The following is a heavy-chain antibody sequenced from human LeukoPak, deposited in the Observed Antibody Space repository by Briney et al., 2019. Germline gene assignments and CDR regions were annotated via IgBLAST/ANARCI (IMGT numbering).Heavy chain of an antibody. CDR3: ASGGVYCSSTSCYNRRIMDV. CDR2: INPNGGST. Sequence: GASVKVSCKASGYTFTSYYMHWVRQAPGQGLEWMGIINPNGGSTSYAQKFQGRVTMTRDTSTSTVYMELSSLRSEDTAVYYCASGGVYCSSTSCYNRRIMDVWGKGTTVTVSS. D-gene: IGHD2-2*02. V-gene: IGHV1-46*01. J-gene: IGHJ6*04. CDR1: GYTFTSYY.